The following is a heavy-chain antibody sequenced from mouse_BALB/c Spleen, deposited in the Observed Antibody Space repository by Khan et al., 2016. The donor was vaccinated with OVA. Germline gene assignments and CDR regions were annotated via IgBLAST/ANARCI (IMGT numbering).Heavy chain of an antibody. CDR3: ARVGYDGKGFAY. CDR2: IYPYNDGA. D-gene: IGHD2-1*01. J-gene: IGHJ3*01. Sequence: VQLQQSGPELVKPGASVKMSCKASGYTFSSYVMHWVKQKPGQGLEWIGYIYPYNDGAEYNETFKGKAILTSDKSSSTAYMELSSLTSEDSAVYYCARVGYDGKGFAYWGQGTLVTVSA. CDR1: GYTFSSYV. V-gene: IGHV1S136*01.